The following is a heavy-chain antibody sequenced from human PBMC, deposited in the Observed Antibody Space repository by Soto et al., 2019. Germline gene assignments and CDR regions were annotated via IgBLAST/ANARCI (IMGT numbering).Heavy chain of an antibody. V-gene: IGHV4-30-4*01. J-gene: IGHJ4*02. CDR2: IYSGGSI. Sequence: QVQLQESGPGLVQPSQTLSLTCTVSGDSISSDDSNWSWIRQPPGKGLEWLGHIYSGGSIYNNPSLGGRLTISVDMSKNQFSLNLNSVTAADTAVYYCAKVPPGDKVDSWGQGTLVTVSS. CDR3: AKVPPGDKVDS. CDR1: GDSISSDDSN. D-gene: IGHD7-27*01.